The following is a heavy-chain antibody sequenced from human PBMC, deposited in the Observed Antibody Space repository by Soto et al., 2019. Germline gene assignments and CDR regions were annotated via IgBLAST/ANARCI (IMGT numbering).Heavy chain of an antibody. J-gene: IGHJ3*02. D-gene: IGHD3-3*01. CDR1: GYTFTSYD. CDR3: ARARRAITIFGATPDAFDI. Sequence: ASVKVSCKASGYTFTSYDINLVRQATGQGLEWMGWMNPNSGNTGYAQKFQGRVTMTRNTSISTAYMELSSLRSEDTAVYYCARARRAITIFGATPDAFDIWGQGTMVTVSS. V-gene: IGHV1-8*01. CDR2: MNPNSGNT.